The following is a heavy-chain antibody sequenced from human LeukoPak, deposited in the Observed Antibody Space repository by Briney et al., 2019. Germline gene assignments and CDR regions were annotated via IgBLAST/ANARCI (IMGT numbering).Heavy chain of an antibody. Sequence: SETLSLTCTVSGGSISSYYWSWIRQPPGKGLEWIGYIYYSGSTNYNPSLKSRVTISVDTSKNQFSLKLSSVTAADTAVYYCARHAVYSNYGFDYWGQGTLVTVSS. CDR3: ARHAVYSNYGFDY. D-gene: IGHD4-11*01. CDR1: GGSISSYY. V-gene: IGHV4-59*08. J-gene: IGHJ4*02. CDR2: IYYSGST.